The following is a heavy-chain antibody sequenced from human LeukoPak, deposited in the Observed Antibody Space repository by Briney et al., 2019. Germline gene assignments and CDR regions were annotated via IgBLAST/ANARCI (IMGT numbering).Heavy chain of an antibody. CDR2: IYHSGSP. V-gene: IGHV4-38-2*02. CDR1: GYSISSGYY. D-gene: IGHD1-7*01. Sequence: SVTLSLTCTVSGYSISSGYYWGWIRQPPGKGLEWIGSIYHSGSPYYNPSLKSRVTISVDTSKNQFSLKLSSVTAADTAVYYCARDYNWNYVDWGQGTLVTVSS. CDR3: ARDYNWNYVD. J-gene: IGHJ4*02.